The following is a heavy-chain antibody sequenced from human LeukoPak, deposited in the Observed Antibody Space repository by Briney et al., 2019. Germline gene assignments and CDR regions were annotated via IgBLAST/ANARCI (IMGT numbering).Heavy chain of an antibody. CDR2: ISSGSGAI. D-gene: IGHD6-19*01. CDR1: GFTFSRYS. Sequence: GGSLILSCVGSGFTFSRYSMTWVRQAPGKGLEWVSYISSGSGAIYYTDSLKGRSTISRDNAKSSLYLQMNSLRVDDTAVYYCARAKYTTAWYFDYWGQGTLVTVSS. J-gene: IGHJ4*02. CDR3: ARAKYTTAWYFDY. V-gene: IGHV3-48*04.